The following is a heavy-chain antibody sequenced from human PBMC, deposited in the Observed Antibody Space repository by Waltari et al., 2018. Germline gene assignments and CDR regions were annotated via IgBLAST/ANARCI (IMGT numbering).Heavy chain of an antibody. V-gene: IGHV3-21*01. CDR3: ARASYSSLSALDY. J-gene: IGHJ4*02. Sequence: EVQLVESGGGLVKPGGSLRLSCAASGFTFSSYGRNGARQAPGKGLEWVSSISSSSSYIYYADSVKGRFTISRDNAKNSLYLQMNSLRAEDTAVYYCARASYSSLSALDYWGQGTLVTVSS. D-gene: IGHD6-6*01. CDR2: ISSSSSYI. CDR1: GFTFSSYG.